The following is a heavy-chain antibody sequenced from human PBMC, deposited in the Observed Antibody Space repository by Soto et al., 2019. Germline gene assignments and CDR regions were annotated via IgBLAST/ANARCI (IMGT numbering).Heavy chain of an antibody. J-gene: IGHJ4*02. CDR3: AKGRSYIAAGRYFDY. V-gene: IGHV4-34*01. D-gene: IGHD6-13*01. CDR2: INHSGST. CDR1: GGSFSGYY. Sequence: PSETLSLTCAVYGGSFSGYYWSWIRQPPGKGLEWIGEINHSGSTNYNPSLKSRVTISVDTSKNQFSLKLSPVTAADTAVYYCAKGRSYIAAGRYFDYWGQGTLVTVSS.